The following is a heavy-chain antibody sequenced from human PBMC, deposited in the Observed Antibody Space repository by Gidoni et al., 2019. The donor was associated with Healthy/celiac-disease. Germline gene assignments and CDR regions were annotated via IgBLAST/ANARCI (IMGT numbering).Heavy chain of an antibody. CDR3: ARGRTFPALKRRCGGDCYPR. Sequence: QVQLQQWSAGLLKLSETLSLHCAVYGGSFSGYYWSWLRQPPGKGLEWIGEINHSGSTNYNPSLKSRVTISVDTSKNQFSLKLSSVTAADTAVYYCARGRTFPALKRRCGGDCYPRWGQGTLVTVSS. CDR1: GGSFSGYY. J-gene: IGHJ4*02. D-gene: IGHD2-21*02. CDR2: INHSGST. V-gene: IGHV4-34*01.